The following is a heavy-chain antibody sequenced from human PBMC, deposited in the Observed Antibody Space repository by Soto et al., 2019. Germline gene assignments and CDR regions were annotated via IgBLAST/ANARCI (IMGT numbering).Heavy chain of an antibody. V-gene: IGHV1-18*01. CDR1: GYTFTSYG. CDR3: ARGRPRVGVVIIPVGWFDP. CDR2: ISAYNGNT. Sequence: QVQLVQSGAEVKKPGASVKVSCKASGYTFTSYGISWVRQAPGQGLEWMGWISAYNGNTNYAQKLQGRVTMTTDTSTSTAYMELRSLRSDDTAVYYGARGRPRVGVVIIPVGWFDPWGQGTLVTVSS. J-gene: IGHJ5*02. D-gene: IGHD3-3*01.